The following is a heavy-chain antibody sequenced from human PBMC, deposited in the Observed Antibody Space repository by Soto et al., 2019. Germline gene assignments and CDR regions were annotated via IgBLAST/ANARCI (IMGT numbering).Heavy chain of an antibody. CDR2: IHHTENP. D-gene: IGHD6-19*01. J-gene: IGHJ4*02. CDR3: AREKGAGTFQGFDY. CDR1: VGSISTNNW. Sequence: QVQLQESGPGLVKPSGTLSLTCAVSVGSISTNNWWHCLRQPPGKGLEWIGEIHHTENPNHSPSLKRRGTMSLDQSKNQFSLTLTSVTAADAAVYYCAREKGAGTFQGFDYWGQGILVTVSS. V-gene: IGHV4-4*02.